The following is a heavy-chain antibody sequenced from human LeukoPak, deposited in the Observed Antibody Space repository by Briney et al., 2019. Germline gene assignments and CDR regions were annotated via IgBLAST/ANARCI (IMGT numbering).Heavy chain of an antibody. Sequence: GRSLRLSCAASGFTFSSYAMHWVRQAPGKGLVWVSRINSDGDSTIYADSVKGRFTISRDNAKNALYLQMNSLRAEDTAVYYCARGNIAAAGIHYWGQGTLVTVSS. CDR3: ARGNIAAAGIHY. V-gene: IGHV3-74*01. J-gene: IGHJ4*02. CDR2: INSDGDST. D-gene: IGHD6-13*01. CDR1: GFTFSSYA.